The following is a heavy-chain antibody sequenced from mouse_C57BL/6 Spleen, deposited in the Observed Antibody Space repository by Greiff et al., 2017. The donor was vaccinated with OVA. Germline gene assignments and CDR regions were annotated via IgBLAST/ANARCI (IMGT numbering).Heavy chain of an antibody. D-gene: IGHD2-12*01. Sequence: EVQLQQSGPELVKPGASVKISCKASGYSFTDYYMNWVKQSHGKSLEWIGVINPNYGTTSYNQKFKGKATLTVDQSSSTAYMQLNSLTSEDSAVYYGARRRSDDGWYFDVWGTGTTVTVSS. CDR3: ARRRSDDGWYFDV. CDR1: GYSFTDYY. V-gene: IGHV1-39*01. CDR2: INPNYGTT. J-gene: IGHJ1*03.